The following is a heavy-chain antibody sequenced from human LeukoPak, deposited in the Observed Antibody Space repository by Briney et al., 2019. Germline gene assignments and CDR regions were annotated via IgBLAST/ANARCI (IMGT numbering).Heavy chain of an antibody. CDR1: GGSFSGSN. V-gene: IGHV4-34*01. CDR2: IYYSGST. D-gene: IGHD6-13*01. J-gene: IGHJ3*02. Sequence: PSETLSLTCAVYGGSFSGSNWSWIRQPPGKGLEWIGSIYYSGSTYYNPSLKSRVTISVDTSKNRFSLKLSSVTAADTAVYYCARRFSSRWTDAFDIWGQGTMVTVSS. CDR3: ARRFSSRWTDAFDI.